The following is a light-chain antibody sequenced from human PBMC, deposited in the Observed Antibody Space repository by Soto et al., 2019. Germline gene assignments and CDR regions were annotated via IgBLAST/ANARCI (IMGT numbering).Light chain of an antibody. V-gene: IGKV1-39*01. CDR3: QQSYSTSIT. CDR1: QSIISY. Sequence: DIQMTQSPSSLSASIGDRVTITCRASQSIISYLNWYHQRLGKAPKLLIYAASSLQRGVPSRFSGSGSGTDFTLTISSLQPEDFATYYCQQSYSTSITFGQGTRLEIK. J-gene: IGKJ5*01. CDR2: AAS.